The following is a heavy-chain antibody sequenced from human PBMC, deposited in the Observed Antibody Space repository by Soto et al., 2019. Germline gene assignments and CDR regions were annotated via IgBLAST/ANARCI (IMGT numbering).Heavy chain of an antibody. Sequence: PGESLKISCKGSGYGFSIHWVAWLRQMPGKGLEWVGFIYPGNSNTMYSPSFQGHVTISADKSISSAYLQWSSLRASDTAMYYCARGGVSTRTFDYWGQGTPVTVSS. V-gene: IGHV5-51*01. CDR2: IYPGNSNT. J-gene: IGHJ4*02. CDR1: GYGFSIHW. D-gene: IGHD3-3*01. CDR3: ARGGVSTRTFDY.